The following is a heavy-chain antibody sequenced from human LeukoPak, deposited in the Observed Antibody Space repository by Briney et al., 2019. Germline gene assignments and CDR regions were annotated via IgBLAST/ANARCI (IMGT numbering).Heavy chain of an antibody. CDR3: ARVLGWAGFDY. J-gene: IGHJ4*02. CDR1: GGSISSYY. D-gene: IGHD6-19*01. CDR2: IYSSGST. V-gene: IGHV4-59*12. Sequence: KPSETLSLTCTVSGGSISSYYWSWIRQPPGKGLEWIAYIYSSGSTYYNPSLKSRVTMSVDTSKNQFSLRLSSVTAADTAVYYCARVLGWAGFDYWGQGTLVTVSS.